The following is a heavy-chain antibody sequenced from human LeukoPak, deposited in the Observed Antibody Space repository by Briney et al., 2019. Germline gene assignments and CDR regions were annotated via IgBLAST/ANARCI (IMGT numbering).Heavy chain of an antibody. CDR2: VYHSGST. CDR3: ARPAGWLPRYYFEY. D-gene: IGHD5-24*01. V-gene: IGHV4-4*02. J-gene: IGHJ4*02. Sequence: PSETLSLTCAVSGDSISSSNWWSWVRLPPGKGLEWIGEVYHSGSTNYNPSLKSRVTISVDTSKNQLSVKLYSVTAADTAVYFCARPAGWLPRYYFEYWGQGTLVTVSS. CDR1: GDSISSSNW.